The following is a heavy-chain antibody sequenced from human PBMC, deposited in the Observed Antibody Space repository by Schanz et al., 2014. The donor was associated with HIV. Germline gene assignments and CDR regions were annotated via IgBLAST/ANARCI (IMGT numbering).Heavy chain of an antibody. CDR1: GFSFNSYG. CDR2: ITDSGDKT. CDR3: AQMGAFAAFDI. Sequence: VHLVESGGGVVQPGRSLRLSCAASGFSFNSYGMHWVRQAPGKGLQWVSSITDSGDKTDYTDSVKGRFTISRDNSRNTLLLQMDSLRVDDTAVYYCAQMGAFAAFDIWGHGTVVTVSS. V-gene: IGHV3-23*04. D-gene: IGHD3-16*01. J-gene: IGHJ3*02.